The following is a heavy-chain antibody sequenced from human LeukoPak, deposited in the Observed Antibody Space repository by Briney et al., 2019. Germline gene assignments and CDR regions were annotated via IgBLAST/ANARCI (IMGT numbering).Heavy chain of an antibody. V-gene: IGHV4-31*03. Sequence: PSETLSLTCTVSGGSISSGGYYWSWIRQHPGKGLEWIGYIYYSGSTYYNPSLKSRVTLSVDTSKNQFSLKLSSVTAADTAVYYCARESVVPAVNYYYGMDVWGQGTTVTVSS. CDR2: IYYSGST. J-gene: IGHJ6*02. CDR1: GGSISSGGYY. D-gene: IGHD2-2*01. CDR3: ARESVVPAVNYYYGMDV.